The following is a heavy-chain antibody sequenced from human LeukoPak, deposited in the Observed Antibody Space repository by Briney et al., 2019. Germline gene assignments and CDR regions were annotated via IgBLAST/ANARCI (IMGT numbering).Heavy chain of an antibody. CDR1: GGSISGYY. CDR2: IYYSGST. D-gene: IGHD1-26*01. Sequence: SETLSLTCTVSGGSISGYYWSWIRQPPGKGPEWIGYIYYSGSTNYNPSLKSRVTISVDTSKNQFSLKLSSVTAADTAVYYCARAWELLRGAFDIWGQGTMVTVSS. CDR3: ARAWELLRGAFDI. V-gene: IGHV4-59*12. J-gene: IGHJ3*02.